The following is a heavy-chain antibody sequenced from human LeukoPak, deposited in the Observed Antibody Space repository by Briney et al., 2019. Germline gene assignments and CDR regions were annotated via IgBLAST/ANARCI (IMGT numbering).Heavy chain of an antibody. V-gene: IGHV4-39*01. J-gene: IGHJ6*03. CDR2: IYYSGST. D-gene: IGHD1-26*01. CDR1: GGSISSSSYY. Sequence: SETLSLTCTVSGGSISSSSYYWGWIRQPPGKGLEWIGSIYYSGSTYYNPSLKSRVTISVDTSKNQFSLKLSSVTAADTAVYYCARTLVGATDYYYYYMDVWGKGTTVTISS. CDR3: ARTLVGATDYYYYYMDV.